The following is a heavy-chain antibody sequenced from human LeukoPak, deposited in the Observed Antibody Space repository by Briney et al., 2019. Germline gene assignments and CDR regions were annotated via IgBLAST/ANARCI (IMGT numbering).Heavy chain of an antibody. Sequence: PGGSLRLSCAASGFTFRSYNFHWVRQAPGKGLEWVSFISSSSSSIYYADSVKGRFTISRDNAKNSLYLQVNGLRAEDTAVYYCTRDLSGTYYGRFDYWGQGTLVTVSS. V-gene: IGHV3-21*01. J-gene: IGHJ4*02. CDR3: TRDLSGTYYGRFDY. CDR1: GFTFRSYN. D-gene: IGHD1-26*01. CDR2: ISSSSSSI.